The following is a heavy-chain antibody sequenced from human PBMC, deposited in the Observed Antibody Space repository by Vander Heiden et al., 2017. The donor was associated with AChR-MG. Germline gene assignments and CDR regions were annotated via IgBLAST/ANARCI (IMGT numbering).Heavy chain of an antibody. Sequence: EVQLVQSGAAVKNPGESLKISCKGSGYRFTTEWIAWVRQMPGKGLEWMGVIYPGNSNTRYSPSFQGQVTISADKSINTAYLQWSSLKASDTAIYYCARQLNYGDYPLDLWGQGALVTVSS. V-gene: IGHV5-51*01. CDR3: ARQLNYGDYPLDL. CDR2: IYPGNSNT. D-gene: IGHD4-17*01. CDR1: GYRFTTEW. J-gene: IGHJ5*02.